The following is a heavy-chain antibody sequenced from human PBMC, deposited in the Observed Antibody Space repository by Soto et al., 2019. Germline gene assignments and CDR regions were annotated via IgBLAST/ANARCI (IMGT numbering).Heavy chain of an antibody. V-gene: IGHV3-74*01. CDR2: ISGDGTST. J-gene: IGHJ4*02. Sequence: EVQLVESGGVLVQPGGSLRLSCAASGFTFSSYWMHWVRQSPGKGLVWVSRISGDGTSTSYADSVKGRFTISRDNAKNTLYLQMNSLRADDTAVYYGARDEVVGANPLDYGGQGTRVTVSS. CDR3: ARDEVVGANPLDY. D-gene: IGHD2-15*01. CDR1: GFTFSSYW.